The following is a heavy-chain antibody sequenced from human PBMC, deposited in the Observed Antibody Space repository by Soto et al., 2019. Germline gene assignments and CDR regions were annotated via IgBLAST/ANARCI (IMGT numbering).Heavy chain of an antibody. CDR2: IIPILGIA. D-gene: IGHD1-26*01. CDR3: GRGVGATSDAFDI. CDR1: GGSFSSYT. Sequence: SVNLSCKASGGSFSSYTISWVRQNPGQGLEWMGRIIPILGIANYAQKFQGRVTITADKSTSTAYMELSSLRSEDTAVYYCGRGVGATSDAFDIWGQGTMVTVSS. J-gene: IGHJ3*02. V-gene: IGHV1-69*02.